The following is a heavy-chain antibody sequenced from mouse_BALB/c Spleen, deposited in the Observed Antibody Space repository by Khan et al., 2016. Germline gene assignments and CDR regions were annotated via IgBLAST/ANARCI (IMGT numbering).Heavy chain of an antibody. Sequence: EVQLQESGPGLVKPSQSLSLTCSVTGYSITSGYYWNWIRQFPGNKLEWMGYISYDGSNNYNPSLKNRISITRDTSKNQFFLKLNSVTTEDTATXYCAREPFYYYGSGYWYFDVWGAGTTVTVSS. V-gene: IGHV3-6*02. CDR1: GYSITSGYY. CDR2: ISYDGSN. J-gene: IGHJ1*01. CDR3: AREPFYYYGSGYWYFDV. D-gene: IGHD1-1*01.